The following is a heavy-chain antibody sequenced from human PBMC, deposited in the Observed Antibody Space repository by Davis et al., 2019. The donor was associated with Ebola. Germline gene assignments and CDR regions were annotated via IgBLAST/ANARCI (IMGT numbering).Heavy chain of an antibody. CDR2: INANSGGI. D-gene: IGHD1-26*01. CDR3: ARGHIVGAACFDY. J-gene: IGHJ4*02. Sequence: AASVKVSCKASGYTFTSYGISWVRQAPGQGLEWMGRINANSGGINYAQNFQGRVTLTRDTSISTAYMELTSLTSDDTAVYYCARGHIVGAACFDYWGQGILVTVSS. CDR1: GYTFTSYG. V-gene: IGHV1-2*06.